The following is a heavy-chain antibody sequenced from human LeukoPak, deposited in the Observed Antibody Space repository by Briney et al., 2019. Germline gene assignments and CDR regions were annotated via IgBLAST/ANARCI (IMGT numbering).Heavy chain of an antibody. CDR1: GGSISSGGYY. D-gene: IGHD1-14*01. CDR3: ARDRGNRYGMDV. Sequence: PQTLSLTCTVSGGSISSGGYYWSWIRQHPGKGLEWIGYIYYSGSTYYNPSLKSRVTISVDTSKNQFSLKLSSVTAADTAVYYCARDRGNRYGMDVWGQGTTVTVSS. CDR2: IYYSGST. V-gene: IGHV4-31*03. J-gene: IGHJ6*02.